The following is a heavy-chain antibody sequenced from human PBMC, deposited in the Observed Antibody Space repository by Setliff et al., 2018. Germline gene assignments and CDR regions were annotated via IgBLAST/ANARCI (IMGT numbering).Heavy chain of an antibody. CDR2: LNPRDGGS. V-gene: IGHV1-2*06. CDR3: ARDRDVSTIFGVVIPAASGLGY. CDR1: GYTFTDYS. D-gene: IGHD3-3*01. Sequence: ASVKVSCKTSGYTFTDYSIHWLRQAPGQGLEWMGRLNPRDGGSHLPQRLKGRVTMTRDTSKRIVYMELRSLTSDDTATYFCARDRDVSTIFGVVIPAASGLGYWGQGTLVTVSS. J-gene: IGHJ4*02.